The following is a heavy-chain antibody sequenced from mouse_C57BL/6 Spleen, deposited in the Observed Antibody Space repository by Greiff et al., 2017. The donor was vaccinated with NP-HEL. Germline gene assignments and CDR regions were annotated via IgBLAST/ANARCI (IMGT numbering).Heavy chain of an antibody. D-gene: IGHD2-4*01. CDR1: GYTFTSYW. CDR3: ARSGDYATMDY. CDR2: IDPSDSYT. V-gene: IGHV1-69*01. J-gene: IGHJ4*01. Sequence: VQLQQPGAELVMPGASVKLSCKASGYTFTSYWMHWVKQRPGQGLEWIGEIDPSDSYTNYNQKFKGKSTLTVDKSSSTAYMQLSSLTSEDSAVYYCARSGDYATMDYWGQGTPVTVSS.